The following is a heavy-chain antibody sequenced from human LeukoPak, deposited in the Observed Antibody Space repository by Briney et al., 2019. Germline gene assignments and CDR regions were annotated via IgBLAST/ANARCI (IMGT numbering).Heavy chain of an antibody. J-gene: IGHJ4*02. Sequence: SETLSPTCTVSGGSISTSRHYWGWIRQPPGKGLEWIGSMYYSGSTYYNPSLKSRVTISVGTYKSRFSLKLSSVTAADTAVYYCATTVTTRYYFDYWGQGTLVTVSS. CDR1: GGSISTSRHY. D-gene: IGHD4-17*01. V-gene: IGHV4-39*01. CDR3: ATTVTTRYYFDY. CDR2: MYYSGST.